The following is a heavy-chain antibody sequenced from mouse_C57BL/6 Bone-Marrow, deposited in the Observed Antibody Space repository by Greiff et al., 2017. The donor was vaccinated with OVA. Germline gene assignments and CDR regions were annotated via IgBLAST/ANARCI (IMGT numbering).Heavy chain of an antibody. CDR2: IYPRSGNT. J-gene: IGHJ4*01. CDR1: GYTFTSYG. Sequence: LQESGAELARPGASVKLSCKASGYTFTSYGISWVKQRTGQGLEWIGEIYPRSGNTYYHEKFKGKATLTADKASSTAYMELRSLTSKDTAVYFCASILFRDYWGQGTSVTVSS. D-gene: IGHD1-1*02. CDR3: ASILFRDY. V-gene: IGHV1-81*01.